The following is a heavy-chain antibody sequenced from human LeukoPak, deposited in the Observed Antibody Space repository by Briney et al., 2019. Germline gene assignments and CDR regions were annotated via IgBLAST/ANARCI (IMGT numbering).Heavy chain of an antibody. CDR2: IYYSGST. CDR1: GYSISSGYY. CDR3: ARSGALIIVGATIDY. J-gene: IGHJ4*02. D-gene: IGHD1-26*01. V-gene: IGHV4-38-2*02. Sequence: SETLSLTCTVSGYSISSGYYWGWIRQPPGKGLEWIGSIYYSGSTYYNPSLKSRVTISVDTSKNQFSLKLSSVTAADTAVYYCARSGALIIVGATIDYWGQGTLVTVSS.